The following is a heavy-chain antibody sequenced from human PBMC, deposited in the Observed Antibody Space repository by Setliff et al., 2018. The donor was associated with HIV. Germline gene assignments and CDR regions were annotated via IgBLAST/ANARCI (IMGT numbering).Heavy chain of an antibody. CDR2: IISILDIT. CDR3: TGPRGDEAFDI. V-gene: IGHV1-69*10. CDR1: GGTSSTHA. J-gene: IGHJ3*02. Sequence: SVKVSCKASGGTSSTHAINWVRQAPGQGLEWMGQIISILDITSYAQKLQGRVSITADESTSTFYMELSDLTSADTAVYYCTGPRGDEAFDIWGQGTKVTVTS. D-gene: IGHD3-10*01.